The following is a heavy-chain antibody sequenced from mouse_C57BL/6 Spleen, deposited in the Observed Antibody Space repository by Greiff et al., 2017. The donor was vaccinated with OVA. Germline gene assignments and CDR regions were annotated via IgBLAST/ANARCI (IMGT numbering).Heavy chain of an antibody. J-gene: IGHJ3*01. CDR1: GYSFTGYY. D-gene: IGHD2-3*01. CDR3: ARRGYEGFFAY. CDR2: INPSTGGT. Sequence: EVQVVESGPELVKPGASVKISCKASGYSFTGYYMNWVKQSPEKSLEWIGEINPSTGGTTYNQKFKAKATLTVDKSSSTAYMQLKSLTSEDSAVYYCARRGYEGFFAYWGQGTLVTVSA. V-gene: IGHV1-42*01.